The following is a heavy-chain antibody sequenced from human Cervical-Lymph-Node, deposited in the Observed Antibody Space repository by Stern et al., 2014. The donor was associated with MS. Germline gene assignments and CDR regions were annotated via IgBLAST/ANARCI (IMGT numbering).Heavy chain of an antibody. Sequence: VQLLESGGGVVQPGRSLRLSCAASGFVFRRYALHWVRQAPGKGLECVALISYDGRDKYYTDSVKGRFTVSRDNSNNTVDLEMNSLRLEDTAVYYCAKGGSGSYLDWGQGSLVTVSS. D-gene: IGHD1-26*01. J-gene: IGHJ4*02. CDR3: AKGGSGSYLD. CDR2: ISYDGRDK. V-gene: IGHV3-30*04. CDR1: GFVFRRYA.